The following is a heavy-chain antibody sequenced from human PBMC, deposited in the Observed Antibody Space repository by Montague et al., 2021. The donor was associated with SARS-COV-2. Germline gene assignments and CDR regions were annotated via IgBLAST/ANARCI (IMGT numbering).Heavy chain of an antibody. J-gene: IGHJ4*01. CDR2: LSDSGSN. CDR1: GGSVSSRSYD. V-gene: IGHV4-39*07. D-gene: IGHD3-9*01. Sequence: SETLSLTCSVSGGSVSSRSYDWGWLRQPPGKGLEWIGTLSDSGSNHYNPPLKSPVTISVDTPKNQFSLKLSSMTAADTAVYYCAGSLSGFHERVDYWGHGTLVTVSS. CDR3: AGSLSGFHERVDY.